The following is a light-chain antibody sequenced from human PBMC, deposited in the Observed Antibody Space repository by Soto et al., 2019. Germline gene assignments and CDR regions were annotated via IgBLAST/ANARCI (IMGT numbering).Light chain of an antibody. J-gene: IGLJ2*01. CDR3: CSYAGSSTLV. Sequence: QSVLTQPASVSGSPGQSITISCTGTSSDVGSYKLVSWFQQHPGEAPKLIIYEGTKRPSGVSNRFSGSKSGNTASLTISGLQAEDEADYYCCSYAGSSTLVFGGGTKVTVL. CDR1: SSDVGSYKL. CDR2: EGT. V-gene: IGLV2-23*01.